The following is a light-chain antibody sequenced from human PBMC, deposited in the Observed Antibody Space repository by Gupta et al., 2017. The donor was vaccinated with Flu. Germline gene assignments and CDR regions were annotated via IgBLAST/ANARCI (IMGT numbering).Light chain of an antibody. J-gene: IGKJ2*01. CDR1: QSVSTY. Sequence: TLSLSLGERATLACRASQSVSTYLGWYQQKPGRAPRLLIYDASTRATVIPAMFSGSGAGTDCTLTIISLEPEDSAVYYCQHRGNWPPDATFGQGTKLEIK. CDR3: QHRGNWPPDAT. CDR2: DAS. V-gene: IGKV3-11*01.